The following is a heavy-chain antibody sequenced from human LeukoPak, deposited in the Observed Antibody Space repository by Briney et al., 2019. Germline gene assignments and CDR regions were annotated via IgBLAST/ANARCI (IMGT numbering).Heavy chain of an antibody. Sequence: PGGSLRLSCAASGFTFSGSAMHWVRQASGKGLEWLGRMRSKANNYATAYGASVKGRFTISRDDSKNTAYLQMNSLKTEDTAVYYCTRSEALAAFDIWGQGTMVTVSS. CDR1: GFTFSGSA. V-gene: IGHV3-73*01. CDR3: TRSEALAAFDI. CDR2: MRSKANNYAT. J-gene: IGHJ3*02.